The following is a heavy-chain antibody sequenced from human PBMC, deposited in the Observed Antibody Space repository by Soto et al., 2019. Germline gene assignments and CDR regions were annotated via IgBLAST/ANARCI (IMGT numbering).Heavy chain of an antibody. CDR2: IIPIFGTA. J-gene: IGHJ4*02. V-gene: IGHV1-69*01. CDR1: GGTFSSYA. CDR3: ASTYYYDSSGYYTPKYYFDY. D-gene: IGHD3-22*01. Sequence: QVQLVQSGAEVKKPGSSVKVSCKASGGTFSSYAISWVRQAPGQGLEWMGGIIPIFGTANYAQKFQGRVTMTADEATSTAYMELSSLRSEDTAVYYCASTYYYDSSGYYTPKYYFDYWGQGTLVTVSS.